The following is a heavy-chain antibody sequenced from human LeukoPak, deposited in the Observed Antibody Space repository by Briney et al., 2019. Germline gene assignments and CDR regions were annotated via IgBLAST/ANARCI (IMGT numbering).Heavy chain of an antibody. D-gene: IGHD3-22*01. V-gene: IGHV4-34*01. J-gene: IGHJ4*02. CDR1: GGSFSGYY. Sequence: SETLSLTCAVYGGSFSGYYWSRIRQPPGKGLEWIGEINHSGSTNYNPSLKSRVTISVDTSKNQFSLKLSSVTAADTAVYYCARGRDYYDSSGYIDYWGQGTLVTVSS. CDR2: INHSGST. CDR3: ARGRDYYDSSGYIDY.